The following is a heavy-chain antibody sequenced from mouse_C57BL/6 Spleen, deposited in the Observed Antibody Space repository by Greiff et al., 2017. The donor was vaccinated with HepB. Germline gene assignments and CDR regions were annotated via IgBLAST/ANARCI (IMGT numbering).Heavy chain of an antibody. CDR2: IWSGEST. CDR3: ARKRIITTVVDYAMDY. D-gene: IGHD1-1*01. J-gene: IGHJ4*01. CDR1: GFSLTSYG. V-gene: IGHV2-2*01. Sequence: QVQLQQSGPGLVQPSQSLSITCTVSGFSLTSYGVHWVRQSPGKGLEWLGVIWSGESTDYNAAFISRLSISKDNSKSQVFFKMNSLQADDTAIYYCARKRIITTVVDYAMDYWGQGTSVTVSS.